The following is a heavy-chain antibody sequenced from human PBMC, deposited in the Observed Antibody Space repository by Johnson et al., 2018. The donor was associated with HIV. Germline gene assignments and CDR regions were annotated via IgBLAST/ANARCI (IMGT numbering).Heavy chain of an antibody. CDR3: VRGQDSSGWYHAFDI. Sequence: VQLVESGGGLNQPGGSLRLSCEASGFSITDNYMSWVRQAPGKGLEWASGINWNSGRIIYAESVKGRFTISRDNAKNSLYLQMNSLRGDDTAFYYCVRGQDSSGWYHAFDIWG. D-gene: IGHD6-19*01. CDR2: INWNSGRI. J-gene: IGHJ3*02. V-gene: IGHV3-9*01. CDR1: GFSITDNY.